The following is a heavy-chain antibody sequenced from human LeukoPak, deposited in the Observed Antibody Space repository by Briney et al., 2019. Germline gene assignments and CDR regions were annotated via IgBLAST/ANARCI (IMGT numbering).Heavy chain of an antibody. CDR3: ARGSGVSRPGDYYYYMDV. Sequence: SETLSLTCAVYGGSFSGYYWSWFRQPPGKGLEWIGEINHSGSTNSNPSLKSRVTISVDTSKNQFSLNVSSVTAADTAVYYCARGSGVSRPGDYYYYMDVWGKGTTVTVSS. V-gene: IGHV4-34*01. CDR2: INHSGST. CDR1: GGSFSGYY. J-gene: IGHJ6*03. D-gene: IGHD3-10*01.